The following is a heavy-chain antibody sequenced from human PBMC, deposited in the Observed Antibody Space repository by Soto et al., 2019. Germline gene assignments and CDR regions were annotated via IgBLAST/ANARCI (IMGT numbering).Heavy chain of an antibody. Sequence: GGSMRISSAASGVTVSNSAISWVRQDPGKGLEWVSSISGSGGSTYYADSVKGRFTISRDNSKNTLYLQMNSLRAEDTAVYYCPTYRGNDERPGVYYVLAFGAQGSTAT. D-gene: IGHD1-1*01. CDR1: GVTVSNSA. J-gene: IGHJ6*02. V-gene: IGHV3-23*01. CDR3: PTYRGNDERPGVYYVLAF. CDR2: ISGSGGST.